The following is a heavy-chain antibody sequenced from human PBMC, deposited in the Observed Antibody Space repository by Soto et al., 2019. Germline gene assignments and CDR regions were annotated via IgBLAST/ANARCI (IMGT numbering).Heavy chain of an antibody. CDR1: GFTFSSYG. CDR2: ISYDGSNK. Sequence: GGSLRLSCAASGFTFSSYGMHWVGRAPGKGLEWVAIISYDGSNKYYADSVKGRFTISRDNSKNTLYLQMNSLRAEDTAVYYCAKGHSNPGVYYGMDVWGQWTTVTVSS. CDR3: AKGHSNPGVYYGMDV. J-gene: IGHJ6*02. V-gene: IGHV3-30*18. D-gene: IGHD4-4*01.